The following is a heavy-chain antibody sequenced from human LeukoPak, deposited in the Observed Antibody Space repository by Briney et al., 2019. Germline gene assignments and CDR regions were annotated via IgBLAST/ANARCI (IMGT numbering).Heavy chain of an antibody. CDR1: EFTFSTYW. V-gene: IGHV3-23*01. CDR2: LSGSGGST. D-gene: IGHD6-6*01. J-gene: IGHJ6*03. Sequence: LSGGSLRLSCVASEFTFSTYWMSWVRQAPGKGLEWVSALSGSGGSTYYADSVKGRFTISRDNSKNTLYLQMNSLRAEDTAVYYCAKVPSTYYYYMDVWGKGTTVTVSS. CDR3: AKVPSTYYYYMDV.